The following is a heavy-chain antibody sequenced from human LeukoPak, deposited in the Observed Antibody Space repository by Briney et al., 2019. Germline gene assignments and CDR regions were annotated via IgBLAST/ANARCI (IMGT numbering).Heavy chain of an antibody. Sequence: GGSLRLSCAASGFTFSSYWMHWVRQAPGKGLVWVSRINSDGSSTSYADSVKGRFTISRDNAKNTLYLQMNSLRVEDTAVYYCARELREHGVFDIWGQGIMVTVSS. J-gene: IGHJ3*02. D-gene: IGHD1-26*01. CDR3: ARELREHGVFDI. V-gene: IGHV3-74*01. CDR1: GFTFSSYW. CDR2: INSDGSST.